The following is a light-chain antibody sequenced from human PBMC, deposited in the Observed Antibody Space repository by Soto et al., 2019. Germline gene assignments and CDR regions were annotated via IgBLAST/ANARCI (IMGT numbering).Light chain of an antibody. V-gene: IGLV2-14*01. CDR2: EVT. CDR3: SSYTTSAPYV. J-gene: IGLJ1*01. CDR1: SSDVGAYNF. Sequence: SALTQPAAVSGSPGQSITISCTGTSSDVGAYNFVSWYQHHPGRAPKLIIYEVTIRPSGVSNRFSGSKSGNTASLTISGLQAEDEADYYCSSYTTSAPYVFGSGTNVTV.